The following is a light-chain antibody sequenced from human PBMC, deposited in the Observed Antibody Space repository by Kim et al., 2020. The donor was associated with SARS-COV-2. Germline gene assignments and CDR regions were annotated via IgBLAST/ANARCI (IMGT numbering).Light chain of an antibody. Sequence: SPGESATLSCRASQSVTNYLAWYQQKPGQAPRLLIYDASNRATGVPARFSGSGSGTDFTLTISSLEPEDFAVYYCQQREHWPPITFGQGTRLEIK. CDR2: DAS. CDR1: QSVTNY. CDR3: QQREHWPPIT. V-gene: IGKV3-11*01. J-gene: IGKJ5*01.